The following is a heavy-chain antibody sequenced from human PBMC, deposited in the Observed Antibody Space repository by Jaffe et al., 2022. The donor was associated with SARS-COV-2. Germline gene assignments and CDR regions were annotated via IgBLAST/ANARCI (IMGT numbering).Heavy chain of an antibody. CDR3: ARDFGAGIGAAFDY. CDR1: GGSISSGSYY. Sequence: QVQLQESGPGLVKPSQTLSLTCTVSGGSISSGSYYWSWIRQPAGKGLEWIGRIYTSGSTNYNPSLKSRVTISVDTSKNQFSLKLSSVTAADTAVYYCARDFGAGIGAAFDYWGQGTLVTVSS. J-gene: IGHJ4*02. V-gene: IGHV4-61*02. CDR2: IYTSGST. D-gene: IGHD3-10*01.